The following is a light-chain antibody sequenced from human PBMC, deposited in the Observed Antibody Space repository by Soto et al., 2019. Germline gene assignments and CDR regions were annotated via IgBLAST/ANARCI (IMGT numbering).Light chain of an antibody. CDR3: SSFTSNRIYV. Sequence: QSVLTQPTSVSGSPGQSNTISCTGNHNDIGTYDYVSWYQQHPGRAPRLLIQGVTTRPSGISGRFSASKSGRTASLTISGLQPEDEADYYCSSFTSNRIYVFGPGTKVTVL. CDR2: GVT. V-gene: IGLV2-14*03. J-gene: IGLJ1*01. CDR1: HNDIGTYDY.